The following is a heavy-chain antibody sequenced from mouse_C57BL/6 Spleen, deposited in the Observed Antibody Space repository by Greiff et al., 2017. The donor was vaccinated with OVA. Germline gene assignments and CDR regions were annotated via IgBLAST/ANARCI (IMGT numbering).Heavy chain of an antibody. CDR3: TKGFAD. CDR1: GYTFTDYE. J-gene: IGHJ3*01. CDR2: IDPETGGT. Sequence: QVQLQQSGAELVRPGASVTLSCKASGYTFTDYEMHWVKQTPVHGLEWIGAIDPETGGTAYNQKFKGKAILTADKSSSTAYMELRSLTSGDSAVYYCTKGFADWGQGTLVTVSA. V-gene: IGHV1-15*01.